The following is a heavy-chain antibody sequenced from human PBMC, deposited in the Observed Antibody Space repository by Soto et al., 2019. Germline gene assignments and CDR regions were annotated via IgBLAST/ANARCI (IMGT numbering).Heavy chain of an antibody. CDR1: GDSISSGYY. CDR2: IYHTRTT. J-gene: IGHJ4*02. V-gene: IGHV4-38-2*01. Sequence: LSLTCALSGDSISSGYYWAWIRQSPGKGLEWIGSIYHTRTTYYNPSLKSRLTISVDTSKNQFSLKLSSVTAAVSAVYFGANRGNVCYYAYFGQGTLVTVSS. D-gene: IGHD2-8*01. CDR3: ANRGNVCYYAY.